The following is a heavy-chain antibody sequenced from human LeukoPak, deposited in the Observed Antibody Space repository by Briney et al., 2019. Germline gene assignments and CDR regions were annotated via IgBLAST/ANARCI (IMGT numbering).Heavy chain of an antibody. CDR1: GFAFSYAW. CDR2: LKSKNDGGTT. Sequence: GGSLRLSCAASGFAFSYAWMNWVRQSPGRGLEWVGLLKSKNDGGTTDYAALVNGRFTISRDDSKSTLFPHMNSLNVEDTAVYYCTTASDYGAFDHWGQGTLLTVSS. CDR3: TTASDYGAFDH. J-gene: IGHJ4*02. V-gene: IGHV3-15*01. D-gene: IGHD4-17*01.